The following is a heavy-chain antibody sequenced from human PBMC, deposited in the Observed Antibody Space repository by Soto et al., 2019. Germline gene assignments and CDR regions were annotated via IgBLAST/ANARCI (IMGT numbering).Heavy chain of an antibody. D-gene: IGHD1-7*01. CDR3: ARRYGTTFDY. V-gene: IGHV4-59*01. J-gene: IGHJ4*02. Sequence: SETLCLTCTVSGGSIGSYYWSWIRQPPGKGLEWIGYIYYSGSTNYNPSLKSRVTISVDTSKNQFSLKLSSVTAADTAVYYCARRYGTTFDYWGQGTLVTVSS. CDR1: GGSIGSYY. CDR2: IYYSGST.